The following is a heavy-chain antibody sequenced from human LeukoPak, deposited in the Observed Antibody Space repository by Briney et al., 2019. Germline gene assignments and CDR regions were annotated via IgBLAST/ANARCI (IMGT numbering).Heavy chain of an antibody. CDR2: IIPIFGTA. CDR3: ARDWVAGNTYYYYGMDV. V-gene: IGHV1-69*13. D-gene: IGHD6-19*01. CDR1: GGTFSSYA. Sequence: SVKVSCKASGGTFSSYAISWVRQAPGQGLEWMGGIIPIFGTANYAQKFQGRVTITADESTSTAYMELSSLRSEDTAVYYCARDWVAGNTYYYYGMDVWGQGTTVTVSS. J-gene: IGHJ6*02.